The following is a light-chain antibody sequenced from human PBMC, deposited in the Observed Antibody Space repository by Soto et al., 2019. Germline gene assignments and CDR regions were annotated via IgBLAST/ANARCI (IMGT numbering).Light chain of an antibody. Sequence: DIQMTQSPSSLSASVGDRVTITCRASQGVANYLGWYQQKPGKAPKALIYGVSTLQSGVPSRFSGSGSDTDFTLTISSLQPEDAATYYCQHYRSAQITFGQGTKVEIK. V-gene: IGKV1-27*01. CDR1: QGVANY. CDR3: QHYRSAQIT. J-gene: IGKJ4*01. CDR2: GVS.